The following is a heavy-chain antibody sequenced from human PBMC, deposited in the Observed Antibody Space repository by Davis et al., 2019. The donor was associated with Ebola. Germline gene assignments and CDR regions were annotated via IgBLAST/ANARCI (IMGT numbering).Heavy chain of an antibody. CDR3: AREGYCSGGSCYHFDY. CDR1: GFTFSSYA. J-gene: IGHJ4*02. D-gene: IGHD2-15*01. CDR2: ISYDGSNK. V-gene: IGHV3-30-3*01. Sequence: PGGSLRLSCAASGFTFSSYAMHWVRQAPGKGLEWVAVISYDGSNKYYADSVKGRFTISRDNSKNTLYLQMNSLRAEDTAVYYCAREGYCSGGSCYHFDYWGQGTVVSVSS.